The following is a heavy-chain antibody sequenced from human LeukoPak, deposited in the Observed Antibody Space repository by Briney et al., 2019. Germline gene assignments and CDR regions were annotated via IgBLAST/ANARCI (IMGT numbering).Heavy chain of an antibody. CDR2: ISGSGGST. V-gene: IGHV3-23*01. CDR3: AKYSYCGGDCYWGYYYYYMDV. Sequence: PGGSLRLSCAASGFTFSSYGMSWVRQAPGKGLEWVSAISGSGGSTYYADSVKGRFTISRDNSKNTLYLQMNSLRAEDTAVYYCAKYSYCGGDCYWGYYYYYMDVWGKGTTVTISS. CDR1: GFTFSSYG. J-gene: IGHJ6*03. D-gene: IGHD2-21*02.